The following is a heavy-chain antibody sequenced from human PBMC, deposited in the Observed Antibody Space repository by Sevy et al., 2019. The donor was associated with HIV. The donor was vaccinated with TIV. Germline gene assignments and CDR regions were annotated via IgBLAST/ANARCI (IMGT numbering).Heavy chain of an antibody. D-gene: IGHD6-13*01. J-gene: IGHJ3*02. Sequence: SETLSLTCTVSGCSISSYYWSWIRQPAGKGLEWVGRIYTSGSTNYNPSLKNRVTMSVDTSKHQFSLKLSSVTAADTAVYYCARDWRNRQQLGFDAFDIWGQGTMVTVSS. V-gene: IGHV4-4*07. CDR3: ARDWRNRQQLGFDAFDI. CDR1: GCSISSYY. CDR2: IYTSGST.